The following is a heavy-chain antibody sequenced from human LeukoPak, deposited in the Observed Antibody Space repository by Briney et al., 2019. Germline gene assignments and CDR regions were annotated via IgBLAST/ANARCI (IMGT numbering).Heavy chain of an antibody. CDR2: IYYSGST. V-gene: IGHV4-61*08. CDR3: ARAPPLWFGELDDAFDI. CDR1: GGSISSGAYY. D-gene: IGHD3-10*01. Sequence: SSETLSLTCTVSGGSISSGAYYWSWIRQPPGKGLEWIGYIYYSGSTNYNPSLKSRVTISVDTSKNQFSLKLSSVTAADTAVYYCARAPPLWFGELDDAFDIWGQGTMVTVSS. J-gene: IGHJ3*02.